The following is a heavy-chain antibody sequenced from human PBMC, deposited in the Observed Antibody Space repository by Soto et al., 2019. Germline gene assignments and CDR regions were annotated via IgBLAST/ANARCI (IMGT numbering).Heavy chain of an antibody. Sequence: GGSLRLSCAASGFTFDDYAMHWVRQAPGKGLEWVSGISWNSDSIGYADSVKGRFTISRDNAKNSLYLQMNSLRAEDTAVYYCARVRYYDSGSSINWFDPWGQGTLVTVSS. CDR2: ISWNSDSI. CDR3: ARVRYYDSGSSINWFDP. CDR1: GFTFDDYA. J-gene: IGHJ5*02. D-gene: IGHD3-10*01. V-gene: IGHV3-9*01.